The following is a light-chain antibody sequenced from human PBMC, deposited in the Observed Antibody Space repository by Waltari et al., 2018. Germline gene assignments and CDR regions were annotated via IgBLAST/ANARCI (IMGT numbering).Light chain of an antibody. CDR3: SSYTSSSTRV. J-gene: IGLJ3*02. Sequence: QSALTQPASVSGSPGQSIPISCTGTSSDVGGYNYVSWYQQHPGKAPKLMIYYVSNRPSGVSNRFSGSKSGNTASLTISGLQAEDEADYYCSSYTSSSTRVFGGGTKLTVL. CDR1: SSDVGGYNY. V-gene: IGLV2-14*01. CDR2: YVS.